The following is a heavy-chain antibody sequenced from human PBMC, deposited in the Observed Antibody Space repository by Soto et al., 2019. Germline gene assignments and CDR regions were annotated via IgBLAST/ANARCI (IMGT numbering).Heavy chain of an antibody. CDR1: GYTFTSYG. Sequence: GPVKVSCKASGYTFTSYGISWVRQAPGQGLEWMGWISAYNGNTNYAQKLQGRVTMTTETSTSTAYMELRSLRSDDTAVYYCASPSYYDSSGYSLQGFAYWGQGTPVTVSS. V-gene: IGHV1-18*04. D-gene: IGHD3-22*01. CDR3: ASPSYYDSSGYSLQGFAY. J-gene: IGHJ4*02. CDR2: ISAYNGNT.